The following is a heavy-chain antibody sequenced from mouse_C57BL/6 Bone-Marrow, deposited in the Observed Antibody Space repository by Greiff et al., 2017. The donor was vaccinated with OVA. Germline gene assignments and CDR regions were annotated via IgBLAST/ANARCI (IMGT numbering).Heavy chain of an antibody. CDR2: VRSKSSNYET. J-gene: IGHJ3*01. CDR3: VREGGYYGRAAGFAY. CDR1: GFTFNTYA. V-gene: IGHV10-3*01. Sequence: EVKLMESGGGLVQPKGSLKLSCAASGFTFNTYAMHWVRHAPGTGLEWVARVRSKSSNYETYYADSVKDRFTISRADSQSMLYLQMNNRNTEDTAMYYCVREGGYYGRAAGFAYWGQGTLVTVSA. D-gene: IGHD1-1*01.